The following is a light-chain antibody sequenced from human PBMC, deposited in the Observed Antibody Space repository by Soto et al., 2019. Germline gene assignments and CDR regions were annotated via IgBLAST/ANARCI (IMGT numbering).Light chain of an antibody. J-gene: IGKJ4*01. CDR3: QHYVNWPLT. V-gene: IGKV3-20*01. CDR1: QSVSSSY. CDR2: GAS. Sequence: EIVLRQSPGTLSLSPGERATLSCRASQSVSSSYLAWYQQKPGQAPRLLIYGASSRATGIPARFSGSRSGAEFTLTISSLQSEDFAVYYCQHYVNWPLTFGGGTKVDI.